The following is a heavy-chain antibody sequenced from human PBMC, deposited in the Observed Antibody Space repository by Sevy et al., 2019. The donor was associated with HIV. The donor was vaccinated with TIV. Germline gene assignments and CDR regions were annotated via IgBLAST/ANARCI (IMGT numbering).Heavy chain of an antibody. Sequence: GGSLRLSCAASGFTFSSYGMHWVRQAPGKGLEWVAVISYDGSNKYYADSVKGRFTISRDNSKNTLYLQMNSLRAEDTAVYYCAKDDIVVVPAAGPAPDYWGQGTLVTVSS. V-gene: IGHV3-30*18. CDR3: AKDDIVVVPAAGPAPDY. J-gene: IGHJ4*02. CDR2: ISYDGSNK. CDR1: GFTFSSYG. D-gene: IGHD2-2*01.